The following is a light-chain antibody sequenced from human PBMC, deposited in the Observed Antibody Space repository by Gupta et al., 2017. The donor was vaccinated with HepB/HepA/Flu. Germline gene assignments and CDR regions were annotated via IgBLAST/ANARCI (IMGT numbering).Light chain of an antibody. CDR2: GAS. CDR1: QSVSSSY. V-gene: IGKV3-20*01. Sequence: EIVLTQSPGTLSLSPGERATLSCRASQSVSSSYLAWYQQKPGQAPRLLIYGASSRATGIPDRISGSGSGTDFTLTISRLEPEDFAVYNCQQYGSSLWTFGQGTKVEIK. CDR3: QQYGSSLWT. J-gene: IGKJ1*01.